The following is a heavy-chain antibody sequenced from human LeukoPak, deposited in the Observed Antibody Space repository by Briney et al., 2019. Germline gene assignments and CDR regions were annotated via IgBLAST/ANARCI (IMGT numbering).Heavy chain of an antibody. J-gene: IGHJ3*02. D-gene: IGHD2-15*01. CDR2: IYYTGST. Sequence: SSETLSLTCTVSGGSIGSYYWNWIRQTAGEGLEWIGYIYYTGSTKYNPSLKSRVTISLDTSKNQFSLKLTSVTAADTAVYYCARRIVVVTANDKSDAFDMWGQGTVVTVSS. CDR1: GGSIGSYY. V-gene: IGHV4-59*01. CDR3: ARRIVVVTANDKSDAFDM.